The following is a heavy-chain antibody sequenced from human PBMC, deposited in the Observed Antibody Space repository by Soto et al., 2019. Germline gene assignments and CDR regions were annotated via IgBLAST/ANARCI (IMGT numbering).Heavy chain of an antibody. D-gene: IGHD4-17*01. J-gene: IGHJ4*02. CDR3: PRDDKDNSGGAGGGFAS. CDR2: IWFDGSNK. Sequence: QVQLVESGGGVVQPGRSLRLSCAASGFTFSSYGMHWVRQAPGKGLEWVAVIWFDGSNKYYADSVKGRFTISRDNSKNTLYLQMNSLRAEETAVYYCPRDDKDNSGGAGGGFASWGQGTLVTVSS. V-gene: IGHV3-33*01. CDR1: GFTFSSYG.